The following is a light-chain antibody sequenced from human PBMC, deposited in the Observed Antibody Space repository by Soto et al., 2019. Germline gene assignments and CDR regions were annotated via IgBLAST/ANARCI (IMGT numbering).Light chain of an antibody. V-gene: IGKV3-11*01. CDR3: QQHNNWPWT. CDR2: DAY. J-gene: IGKJ1*01. CDR1: QSFRGL. Sequence: EVVLTQSPVTLSLSPGERATLSCRASQSFRGLLAWYQQKPGQAPRLLIYDAYNRATGIPPRFSGSGSGTDFTLTISSLQSEDFAVYHCQQHNNWPWTFGQGTKVEIK.